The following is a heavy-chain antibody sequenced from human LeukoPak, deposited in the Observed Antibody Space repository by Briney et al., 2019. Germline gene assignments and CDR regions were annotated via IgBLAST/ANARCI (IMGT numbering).Heavy chain of an antibody. CDR2: INPNSGGT. J-gene: IGHJ4*02. Sequence: GASVKVSCKASGYTFTGYYMHWVRQAPGQGLEWMGWINPNSGGTNYAQKFQGRVTMTRDTSISTAYMELSRLRSDDTAVYYCARDASRGFGDDGFGYWGQGTLVTVSS. CDR1: GYTFTGYY. D-gene: IGHD3-10*01. CDR3: ARDASRGFGDDGFGY. V-gene: IGHV1-2*02.